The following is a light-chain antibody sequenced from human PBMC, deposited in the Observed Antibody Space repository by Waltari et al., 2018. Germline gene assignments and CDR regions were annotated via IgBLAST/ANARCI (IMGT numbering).Light chain of an antibody. J-gene: IGKJ1*01. CDR3: QQYNDWPRT. Sequence: EIVLTQSPAHLSVPPGDRVALSCRASQSVGTNLAWYQHNPGRAPRLLVYRASTRASYIPARFSASGSGTEFTLSISTLQSEDSAVFYCQQYNDWPRTFGQGTKVEIK. CDR1: QSVGTN. CDR2: RAS. V-gene: IGKV3D-15*01.